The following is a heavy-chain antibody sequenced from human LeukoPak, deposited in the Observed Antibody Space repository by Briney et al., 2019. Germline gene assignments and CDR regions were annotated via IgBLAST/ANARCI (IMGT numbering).Heavy chain of an antibody. CDR3: ARKYDSSGYYYPSQLDY. CDR2: ISAYNGNT. Sequence: ASVKVSCKASGYTFTSYGISWVRQAPGQGLEWMGWISAYNGNTNYAQKLQGRVTMTTDTATSTAYMELRSQRSDDTAVYYCARKYDSSGYYYPSQLDYWGQGTLVTVSS. V-gene: IGHV1-18*01. J-gene: IGHJ4*02. CDR1: GYTFTSYG. D-gene: IGHD3-22*01.